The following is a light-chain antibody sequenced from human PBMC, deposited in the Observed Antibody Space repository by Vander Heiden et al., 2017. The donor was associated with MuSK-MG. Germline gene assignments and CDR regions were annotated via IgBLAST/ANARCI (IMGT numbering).Light chain of an antibody. V-gene: IGKV4-1*01. J-gene: IGKJ4*01. Sequence: DIVMTQSPDSLTVSLGERATINCKSSQSILYSSNNKNYLAWYQQKPGQPPKLLIYWASTRESGVPDRFSGSGSGTDFTLTISSLQAEDVAVYYCQQYYSTPEVTFGGGTKVELK. CDR1: QSILYSSNNKNY. CDR3: QQYYSTPEVT. CDR2: WAS.